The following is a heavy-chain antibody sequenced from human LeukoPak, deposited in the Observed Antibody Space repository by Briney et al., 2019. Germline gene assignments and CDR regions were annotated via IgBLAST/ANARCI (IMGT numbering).Heavy chain of an antibody. CDR2: IYYSGST. Sequence: SETLSLTCTVSGYSISSGYYWGWIRQPPGKGLEWIGYIYYSGSTNYNPSLKSRVTISVDTSKNQFSLKLSSVTAADTAVYYCARDNLGDYGDYHWFDPWGQGTLVTVSS. V-gene: IGHV4-61*01. CDR3: ARDNLGDYGDYHWFDP. D-gene: IGHD4-17*01. J-gene: IGHJ5*02. CDR1: GYSISSGYY.